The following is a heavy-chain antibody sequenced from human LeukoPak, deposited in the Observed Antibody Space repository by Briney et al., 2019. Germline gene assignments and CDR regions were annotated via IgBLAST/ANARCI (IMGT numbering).Heavy chain of an antibody. D-gene: IGHD2-15*01. J-gene: IGHJ5*02. Sequence: ASVKVSCKASGYTFTSYYMHWVRQAPGPGLEWMGIINPSGGSTSYAQKFQGRVTMTRDTSISTAYMALSRLRSDDTAVYYCAKGPPEYCSGGSCHSGRNWIDPWGQGTLVTVSS. V-gene: IGHV1-46*01. CDR1: GYTFTSYY. CDR3: AKGPPEYCSGGSCHSGRNWIDP. CDR2: INPSGGST.